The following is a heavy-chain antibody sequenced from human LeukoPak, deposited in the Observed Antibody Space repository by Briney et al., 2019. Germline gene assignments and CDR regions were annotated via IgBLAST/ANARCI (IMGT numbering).Heavy chain of an antibody. D-gene: IGHD3-16*01. J-gene: IGHJ4*02. V-gene: IGHV3-66*01. CDR2: FYNGVNT. Sequence: PGGSLRLSCAASGFTVSRNYMSWVRQAPGKGLEWVSVFYNGVNTYYADSVKGRFTISRDNSKNSLYLQMNSLRAEDTAVYYCARDPLGEHFDYWGQGTLVTVSS. CDR1: GFTVSRNY. CDR3: ARDPLGEHFDY.